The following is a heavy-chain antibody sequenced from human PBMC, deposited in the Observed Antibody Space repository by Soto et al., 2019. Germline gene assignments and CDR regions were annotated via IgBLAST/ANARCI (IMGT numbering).Heavy chain of an antibody. J-gene: IGHJ3*02. Sequence: GGSLRLSCAAPAFTFRSYAMSWVRQAPGKGLEWVSAITASADTTYYADSVKGRFTISRDNSKNTLYLRMNSLRAEDTAVYCCAKVRPLWDCTSTSCLGAFDIWAQGKMVTVSS. CDR1: AFTFRSYA. V-gene: IGHV3-23*01. D-gene: IGHD2-2*01. CDR3: AKVRPLWDCTSTSCLGAFDI. CDR2: ITASADTT.